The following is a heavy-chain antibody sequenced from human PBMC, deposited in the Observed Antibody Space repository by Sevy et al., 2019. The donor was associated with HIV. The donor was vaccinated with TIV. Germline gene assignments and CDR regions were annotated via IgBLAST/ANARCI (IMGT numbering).Heavy chain of an antibody. CDR3: AKDFTGYNGMDV. J-gene: IGHJ6*02. V-gene: IGHV3-30*18. CDR1: GIIFTTSG. Sequence: GGSLRLSCAVSGIIFTTSGMHWVRQAPGKGLEWVAVISYDGRNKFYGDSGKGRFTISRANSKNILFLQMNGLRAEDTAVYYCAKDFTGYNGMDVWGQGTMVTVSS. D-gene: IGHD3-9*01. CDR2: ISYDGRNK.